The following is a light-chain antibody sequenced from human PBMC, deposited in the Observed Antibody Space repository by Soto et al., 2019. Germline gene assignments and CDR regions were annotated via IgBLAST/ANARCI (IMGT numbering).Light chain of an antibody. Sequence: QSVLTQPPSASGSPGQSVTISCTGTSSDVGGYNYVSWYQQHPGKAPKLMIYEVSKRPSGVPDRFSGSKSGNTASLTVSGSQAEDEADYYCSSYAGRNNLVFGGGTKLTVL. CDR3: SSYAGRNNLV. CDR2: EVS. V-gene: IGLV2-8*01. J-gene: IGLJ2*01. CDR1: SSDVGGYNY.